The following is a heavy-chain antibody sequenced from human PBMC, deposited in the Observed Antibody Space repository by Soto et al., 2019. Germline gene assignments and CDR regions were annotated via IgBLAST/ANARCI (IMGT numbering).Heavy chain of an antibody. CDR3: ARSPGGNSGGDYYYGMDV. Sequence: ASVKVSCKASGYTFTSYDINWVRQATGQGLEWMGWMNPNSGNTGYAQKFQGRVTMTRNTSISTAYMELSSLRSEDTTVYYCARSPGGNSGGDYYYGMDVWGQGTTVTVSS. CDR2: MNPNSGNT. CDR1: GYTFTSYD. J-gene: IGHJ6*02. V-gene: IGHV1-8*01. D-gene: IGHD2-21*02.